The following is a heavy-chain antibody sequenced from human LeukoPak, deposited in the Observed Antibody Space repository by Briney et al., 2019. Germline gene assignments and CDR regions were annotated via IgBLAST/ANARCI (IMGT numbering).Heavy chain of an antibody. CDR1: GFNFNYYF. Sequence: PGGSLRLSCTTSGFNFNYYFMAWVRQAPGKGLEWLATIDKDGSGTEYIDSVRGRFTISRDNTKKSIYLQMSSLSADDTAVYFCATKYWYRHDYWGQGILVTVSS. CDR2: IDKDGSGT. V-gene: IGHV3-7*01. CDR3: ATKYWYRHDY. J-gene: IGHJ4*02. D-gene: IGHD6-13*01.